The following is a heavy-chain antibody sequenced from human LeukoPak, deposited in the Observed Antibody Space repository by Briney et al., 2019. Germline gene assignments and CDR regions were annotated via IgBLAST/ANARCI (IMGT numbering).Heavy chain of an antibody. D-gene: IGHD3-10*01. J-gene: IGHJ6*02. Sequence: PGGSLRLSCTASQFTFRNYGMSWVRQAPGKGLEWVSSISSSSSYIYYADSVKGRFTISRDNAKNSLYLQMNSLRAEDTAVYYCARDPTQSFGESNYYGMDVWGQGTTVTVSS. CDR2: ISSSSSYI. CDR1: QFTFRNYG. V-gene: IGHV3-21*01. CDR3: ARDPTQSFGESNYYGMDV.